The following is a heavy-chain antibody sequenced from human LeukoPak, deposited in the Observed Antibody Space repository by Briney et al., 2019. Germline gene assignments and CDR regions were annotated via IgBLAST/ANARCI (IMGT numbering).Heavy chain of an antibody. CDR1: GYTFTDYY. D-gene: IGHD3-3*01. J-gene: IGHJ4*02. Sequence: ASVKVSCKVSGYTFTDYYMHWVQQAPGKGLEWMGLVDPEDGETIYAEKFQGRVTITADTSTDTAYMELSSLRSEDTAVYYCATGMEWLVDYWGQGTLGTVSS. V-gene: IGHV1-69-2*01. CDR3: ATGMEWLVDY. CDR2: VDPEDGET.